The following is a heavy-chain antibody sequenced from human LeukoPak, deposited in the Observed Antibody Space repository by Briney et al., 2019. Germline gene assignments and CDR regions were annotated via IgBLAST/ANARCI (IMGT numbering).Heavy chain of an antibody. CDR3: AGGELSAFDY. V-gene: IGHV3-30*04. Sequence: GGSLRLSCAASGFTFSSYAMHWVRQAPGKGLEWVAVISYDGSNNYYADSVKGRITISRDNSKNTLYLQMNSLRAEDTAVYYCAGGELSAFDYWGQGTLVTVSS. CDR2: ISYDGSNN. J-gene: IGHJ4*02. CDR1: GFTFSSYA. D-gene: IGHD3-16*02.